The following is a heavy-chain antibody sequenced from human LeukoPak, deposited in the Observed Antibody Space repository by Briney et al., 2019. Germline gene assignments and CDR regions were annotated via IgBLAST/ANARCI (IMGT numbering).Heavy chain of an antibody. Sequence: PGGSLRLSCAASGFTSSTYWMHWVRQSPGKGLLWVSRISSDGITTTYADSVRGRFTVSRDNAKNTLYLQIKSLRAEDTAIYFCASAPFSVFGVVSWGQGTLVTVSS. CDR3: ASAPFSVFGVVS. V-gene: IGHV3-74*03. D-gene: IGHD3-3*01. CDR1: GFTSSTYW. CDR2: ISSDGITT. J-gene: IGHJ5*02.